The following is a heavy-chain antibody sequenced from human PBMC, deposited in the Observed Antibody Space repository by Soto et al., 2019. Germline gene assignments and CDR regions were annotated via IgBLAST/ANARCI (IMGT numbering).Heavy chain of an antibody. D-gene: IGHD2-15*01. Sequence: GGSLRLSCAASGFAFGSYAMSWVRQAPGKGLEWVSTISGNGGSTYYADSVKGRFTVSRDNSRNTLYLHMNSLRAEDTAVYYCAKVPPEYCSGGSCYLDYWGRGTLVTVSS. V-gene: IGHV3-23*01. CDR3: AKVPPEYCSGGSCYLDY. CDR2: ISGNGGST. J-gene: IGHJ4*02. CDR1: GFAFGSYA.